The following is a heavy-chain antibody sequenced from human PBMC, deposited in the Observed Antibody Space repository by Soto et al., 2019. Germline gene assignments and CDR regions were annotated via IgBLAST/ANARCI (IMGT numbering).Heavy chain of an antibody. CDR2: ISGSGEST. V-gene: IGHV3-23*01. D-gene: IGHD6-13*01. J-gene: IGHJ5*02. CDR1: GFTFTSYA. CDR3: ANEGLIAGSLNWFDP. Sequence: EVRLLESGGGLVQPGGSLRLSCAASGFTFTSYAMTWVRQAPGKGLEWVSTISGSGESTYYADSVKGRFTVSRDNSKNMLHVQMNSLRAEDTAVYYCANEGLIAGSLNWFDPWGQGTLVIVSS.